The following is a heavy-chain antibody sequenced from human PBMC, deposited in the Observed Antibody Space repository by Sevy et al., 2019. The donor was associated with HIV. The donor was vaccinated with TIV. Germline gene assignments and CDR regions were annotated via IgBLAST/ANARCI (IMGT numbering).Heavy chain of an antibody. CDR2: LSGSGGSI. Sequence: GGSLRLSCAASGFTFSNYAMNWVRQAPGKGLEWVSGLSGSGGSIYYADSVKGRFTISRDNSRNTLYLQMNSLRAEDTAVYYCAKDRIWELGDSFDVWGQGTMVTVSS. CDR3: AKDRIWELGDSFDV. CDR1: GFTFSNYA. J-gene: IGHJ3*01. D-gene: IGHD1-26*01. V-gene: IGHV3-23*01.